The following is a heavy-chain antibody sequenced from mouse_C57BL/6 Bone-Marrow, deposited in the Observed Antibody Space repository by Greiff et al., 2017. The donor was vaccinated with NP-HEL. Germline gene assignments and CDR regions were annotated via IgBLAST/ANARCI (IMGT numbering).Heavy chain of an antibody. Sequence: VKLMESGPGLVAPSQSLSITCTVSGFSLTSYGVHWVRQPPGKGLEWLVVIWSDGSTTYNSALKSRLSISKDNSKSQVFLKMNSLQTDDTAMYYCARGDYGSSYGFAYWGQGTLVTVSA. CDR3: ARGDYGSSYGFAY. J-gene: IGHJ3*01. D-gene: IGHD1-1*01. V-gene: IGHV2-6*03. CDR1: GFSLTSYG. CDR2: IWSDGST.